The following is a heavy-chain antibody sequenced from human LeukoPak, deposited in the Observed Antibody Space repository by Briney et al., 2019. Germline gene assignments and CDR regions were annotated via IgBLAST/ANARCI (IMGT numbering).Heavy chain of an antibody. Sequence: SETLSLTCTVSGGSISSYYWCWIRQPPGKGLEWIGYIYYSGSTNYNPSLKSRVTISVDTSKNQFSLKLSSVTAADTAVYYCARGRYGQPFDYWGQGTLVTVSS. D-gene: IGHD5-18*01. CDR1: GGSISSYY. J-gene: IGHJ4*02. CDR2: IYYSGST. V-gene: IGHV4-59*01. CDR3: ARGRYGQPFDY.